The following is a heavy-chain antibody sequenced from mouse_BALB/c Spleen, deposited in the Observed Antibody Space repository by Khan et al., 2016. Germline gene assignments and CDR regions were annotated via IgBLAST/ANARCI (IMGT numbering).Heavy chain of an antibody. D-gene: IGHD4-1*01. CDR1: GYSITSDYA. V-gene: IGHV3-2*02. J-gene: IGHJ2*01. Sequence: EVQLQESGPGLVKPSQSLSLTCTVTGYSITSDYAWNWIRQFPGNQQEWMGYISYSGSTSYNPSLKSRISITRDTSTNQFFLQLNSVTTEDAATYYCANRTWDVDYWGQGTTLTVSS. CDR2: ISYSGST. CDR3: ANRTWDVDY.